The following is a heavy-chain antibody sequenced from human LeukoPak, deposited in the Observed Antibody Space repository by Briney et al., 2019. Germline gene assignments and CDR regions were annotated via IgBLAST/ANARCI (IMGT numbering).Heavy chain of an antibody. CDR2: IRSDGSVK. Sequence: PGGSLRLSCAASGFTFSGYGIHWVRQAPGKGLEWVAFIRSDGSVKYYADSVRGRFTISRDNSKNTLYLQINSLRAEDTAVYYCATNLNQRGVTWGQGTLVTVSS. D-gene: IGHD2-8*01. V-gene: IGHV3-30*02. J-gene: IGHJ5*02. CDR3: ATNLNQRGVT. CDR1: GFTFSGYG.